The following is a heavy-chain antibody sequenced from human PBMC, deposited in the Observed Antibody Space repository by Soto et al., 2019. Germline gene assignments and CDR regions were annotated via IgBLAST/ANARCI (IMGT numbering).Heavy chain of an antibody. CDR1: GGSFSGYY. CDR2: INHSGST. J-gene: IGHJ5*02. Sequence: SETLSLTCAVYGGSFSGYYWSWIRQPPGKGLEWIGEINHSGSTNYNPSLKSRVTISVDTSKNQFSLKLSSVTAADTAVYYCAREAFSLFGVATRGKGWFDPLGQGTPETGSS. CDR3: AREAFSLFGVATRGKGWFDP. V-gene: IGHV4-34*01. D-gene: IGHD3-3*02.